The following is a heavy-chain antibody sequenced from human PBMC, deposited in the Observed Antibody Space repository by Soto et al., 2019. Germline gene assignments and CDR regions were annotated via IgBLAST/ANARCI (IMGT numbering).Heavy chain of an antibody. J-gene: IGHJ4*02. CDR1: GFTFSNYA. V-gene: IGHV3-30-3*01. Sequence: QVQLVESGGGVVQPGRSLRLSCAASGFTFSNYAMHWVRQAPGKGLEWVAVISYDGSNKNYADSVKGRFTISRDNSKKTLYLQMNSLRAEDTAVYYCARSRTAAEYWGQGTLVTVSS. D-gene: IGHD6-13*01. CDR3: ARSRTAAEY. CDR2: ISYDGSNK.